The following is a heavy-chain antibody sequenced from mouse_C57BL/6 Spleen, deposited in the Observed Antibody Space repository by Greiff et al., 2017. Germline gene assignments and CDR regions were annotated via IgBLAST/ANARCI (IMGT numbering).Heavy chain of an antibody. V-gene: IGHV1-55*01. CDR2: IYPGSGST. CDR3: ARGGSGTFDY. D-gene: IGHD1-1*01. J-gene: IGHJ2*01. CDR1: GYTFTSYW. Sequence: QVQLQQPGAELVKPGASVKMSCKASGYTFTSYWITWVKQRPGQGLEWIGDIYPGSGSTNYNEKFKSKATLTVETSSSTAYMQLSSLTSEDSAVYYCARGGSGTFDYWGQGTTLTVSS.